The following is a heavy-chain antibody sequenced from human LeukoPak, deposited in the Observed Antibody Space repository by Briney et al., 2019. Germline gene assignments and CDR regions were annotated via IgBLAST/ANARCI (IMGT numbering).Heavy chain of an antibody. CDR1: GYTFTSYG. CDR3: ARAKAWDDFWSGSYFPPYDP. Sequence: GASVKVSCKASGYTFTSYGISWVRQAPGQGLEWMGWISAYNGNTNYAQKLQGRVTITTDTSTSTAYMELRSLRSDDTAVYYCARAKAWDDFWSGSYFPPYDPWGQGTLVTVSS. V-gene: IGHV1-18*01. J-gene: IGHJ5*02. D-gene: IGHD3-3*01. CDR2: ISAYNGNT.